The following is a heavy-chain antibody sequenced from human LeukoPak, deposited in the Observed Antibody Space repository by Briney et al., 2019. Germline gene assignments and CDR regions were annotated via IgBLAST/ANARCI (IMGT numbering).Heavy chain of an antibody. V-gene: IGHV1-2*02. D-gene: IGHD3-22*01. Sequence: ASVKVSCKASGYTFTGYYMHWVRQAPGQGLEWMGWINPNSGGTNYAQKFQGRVTMTRDTSISTAYMELSRLRSDDTAVYYCARGDYYDSSGYRAYYYYYMDVWGKGTTVTVSS. CDR1: GYTFTGYY. CDR3: ARGDYYDSSGYRAYYYYYMDV. CDR2: INPNSGGT. J-gene: IGHJ6*03.